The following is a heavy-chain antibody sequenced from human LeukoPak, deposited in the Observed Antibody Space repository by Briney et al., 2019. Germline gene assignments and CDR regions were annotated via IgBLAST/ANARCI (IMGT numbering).Heavy chain of an antibody. V-gene: IGHV1-3*01. CDR3: ARAPIAVARNWFDP. CDR2: INAGNGNT. CDR1: GYTFTSYA. J-gene: IGHJ5*02. Sequence: GASVKVSCKASGYTFTSYAMHWVRQAPGQRLEWMGWINAGNGNTKYSQKFQGRVTITRDTSASTAYMELSSLRSEDTAVYYCARAPIAVARNWFDPWGQGTLVTVSS. D-gene: IGHD6-19*01.